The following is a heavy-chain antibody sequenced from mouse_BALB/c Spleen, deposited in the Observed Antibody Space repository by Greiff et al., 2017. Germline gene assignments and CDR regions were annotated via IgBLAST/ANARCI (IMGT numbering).Heavy chain of an antibody. D-gene: IGHD2-2*01. J-gene: IGHJ3*01. Sequence: EVQLQESGGGLVKPGGSLKLSCAASGFTFSSYTMSWVRQTPEKRLEWVATISSGGSYTYYPDSVKGRFTISRDNAKNTLYLQMSSLKSEDTAMYYCTRDRGNGYDESWFAYWGQGTLVTVSA. CDR1: GFTFSSYT. CDR2: ISSGGSYT. V-gene: IGHV5-6-4*01. CDR3: TRDRGNGYDESWFAY.